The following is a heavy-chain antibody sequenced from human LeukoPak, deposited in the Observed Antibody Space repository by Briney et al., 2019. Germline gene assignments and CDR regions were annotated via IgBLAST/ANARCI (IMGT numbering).Heavy chain of an antibody. D-gene: IGHD3-16*01. CDR1: GFTFGSYA. V-gene: IGHV3-21*01. Sequence: GGSLRLSCAASGFTFGSYAMNWVRQAPGKGLEWVSSISSGSSFIYYADSVNGRFTISIQNASKALYLQMNSLRAEDTAIYYCARDQGGERWFDPWGQGTLVTVSS. J-gene: IGHJ5*02. CDR2: ISSGSSFI. CDR3: ARDQGGERWFDP.